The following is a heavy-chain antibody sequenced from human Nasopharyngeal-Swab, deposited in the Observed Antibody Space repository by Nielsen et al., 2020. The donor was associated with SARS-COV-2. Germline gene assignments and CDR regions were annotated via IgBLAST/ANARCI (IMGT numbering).Heavy chain of an antibody. CDR3: TTDDRALDY. J-gene: IGHJ4*02. CDR1: GFTFTNAW. Sequence: GESLKISCEVSGFTFTNAWMSWVRQAPGRGLEWVGRIKTKTDGATTDYAAPVKGRLTISRDDSENTLYLQMNSLKTEDTAVYFCTTDDRALDYWGQGTLVTVSS. CDR2: IKTKTDGATT. V-gene: IGHV3-15*01.